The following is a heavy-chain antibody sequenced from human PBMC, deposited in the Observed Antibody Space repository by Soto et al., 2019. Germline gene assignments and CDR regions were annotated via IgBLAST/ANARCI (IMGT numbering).Heavy chain of an antibody. J-gene: IGHJ2*01. D-gene: IGHD2-21*01. CDR2: INHSGIT. Sequence: PSCSPSLTSASYSESFCSSFLTWSLKPPGKGLEWIGEINHSGITNFNPSLKSRVSTSVDTSKKQFSLKLSSVTAADTAVYFCAAHLKGTVAAYWDLDFLVRGTLVTVS. V-gene: IGHV4-34*08. CDR1: SESFCSSF. CDR3: AAHLKGTVAAYWDLDF.